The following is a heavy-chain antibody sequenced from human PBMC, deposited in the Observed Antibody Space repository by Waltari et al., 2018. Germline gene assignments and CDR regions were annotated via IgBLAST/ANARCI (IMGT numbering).Heavy chain of an antibody. J-gene: IGHJ4*02. D-gene: IGHD3-10*01. CDR3: AKGRLWFGDLRS. Sequence: QLHPQQWGAGLLKPSETLSLTCNIFGGSFSAYHWTWFRQSPGKGLEWMGEIKHLGSTNSKPSLKSRVTICLVPSKNEFALKLDSVTAADTAVYFCAKGRLWFGDLRSWGQGTQVTVSS. CDR2: IKHLGST. CDR1: GGSFSAYH. V-gene: IGHV4-34*01.